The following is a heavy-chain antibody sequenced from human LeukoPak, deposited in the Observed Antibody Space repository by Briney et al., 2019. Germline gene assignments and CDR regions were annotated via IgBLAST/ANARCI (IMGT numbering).Heavy chain of an antibody. CDR2: IYSGGST. D-gene: IGHD5-18*01. Sequence: GGSLRLSCAASGFTFSSFSMNWVRQAPGKGLEWVSVIYSGGSTYYADSVKGRFTISRDNSKNTLYLQMNSLRAEDTAVYYCATLRGYSYGYFDYWGQGTLVTVSS. J-gene: IGHJ4*02. CDR3: ATLRGYSYGYFDY. V-gene: IGHV3-53*01. CDR1: GFTFSSFS.